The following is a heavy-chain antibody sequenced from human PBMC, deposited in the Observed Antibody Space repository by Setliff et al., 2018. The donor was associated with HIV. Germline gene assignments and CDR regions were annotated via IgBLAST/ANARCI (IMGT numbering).Heavy chain of an antibody. D-gene: IGHD5-12*01. J-gene: IGHJ4*02. CDR2: ISGSGGST. V-gene: IGHV3-23*01. CDR3: TTDSWQ. Sequence: GGSLRLSCAASGFTFSSYAMSWVRQAPGKGLEWVSAISGSGGSTYYADPVKGRFSVSRDDSKNTVYLRMNSLKPEDTAVYYCTTDSWQWGQGTLVTVSS. CDR1: GFTFSSYA.